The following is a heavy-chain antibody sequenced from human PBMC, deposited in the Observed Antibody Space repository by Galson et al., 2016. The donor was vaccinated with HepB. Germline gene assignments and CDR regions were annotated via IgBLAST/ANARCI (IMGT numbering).Heavy chain of an antibody. J-gene: IGHJ4*02. V-gene: IGHV3-66*01. D-gene: IGHD1-26*01. CDR2: LYRSGTT. Sequence: SLRLSCAVSGFTVNDNHMTWVRQAPGQGLEWVSALYRSGTTYYAKYVKGRFIISRDNSRNTVSLQMNSLRAEDTAVYYCARATKWELLGCYFDDWGQGTLVTVSS. CDR3: ARATKWELLGCYFDD. CDR1: GFTVNDNH.